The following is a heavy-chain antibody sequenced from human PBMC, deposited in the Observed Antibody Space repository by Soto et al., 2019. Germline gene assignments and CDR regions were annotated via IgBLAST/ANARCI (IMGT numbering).Heavy chain of an antibody. CDR1: GGSVSSGDYF. V-gene: IGHV4-61*08. Sequence: SETLSLTCTVSGGSVSSGDYFWSWLRQSPGKRLEWIAYIYYSGSTNYNPSLKSRATISVDTSKSQVSLTLTSMTAADAALYYCARSPNYYYYGFDVWGQGTAVTVS. CDR3: ARSPNYYYYGFDV. J-gene: IGHJ6*02. D-gene: IGHD3-10*01. CDR2: IYYSGST.